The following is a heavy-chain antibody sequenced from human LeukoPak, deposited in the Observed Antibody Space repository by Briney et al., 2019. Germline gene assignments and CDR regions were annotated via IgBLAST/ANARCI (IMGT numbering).Heavy chain of an antibody. J-gene: IGHJ6*03. Sequence: SVKVSCKASGGTFSSYAISWVRQAPGQGLEWMGGVIPIFGTANYAQKFQGRVAITTDESTSTAYMELSSLRSEDTAVYYCARGYSSSSIYYYYYKDVWGKGTTVTVSS. D-gene: IGHD6-6*01. V-gene: IGHV1-69*05. CDR2: VIPIFGTA. CDR1: GGTFSSYA. CDR3: ARGYSSSSIYYYYYKDV.